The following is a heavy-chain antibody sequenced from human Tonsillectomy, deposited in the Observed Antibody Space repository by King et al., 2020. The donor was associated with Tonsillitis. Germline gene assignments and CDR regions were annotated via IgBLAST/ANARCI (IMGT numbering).Heavy chain of an antibody. CDR1: GGSISSSSYY. J-gene: IGHJ4*02. V-gene: IGHV4-39*01. CDR3: GRPARGGSRWREPVDY. Sequence: QLQESGPGLVKPSETLSLTCTVSGGSISSSSYYWGWIRQPPGKGLEWIGSIYYSGSTYYNPSLKSRVTIAVDTSKNQFSLKLNSVTAADTALYYCGRPARGGSRWREPVDYWGQGILVTVSS. CDR2: IYYSGST. D-gene: IGHD6-13*01.